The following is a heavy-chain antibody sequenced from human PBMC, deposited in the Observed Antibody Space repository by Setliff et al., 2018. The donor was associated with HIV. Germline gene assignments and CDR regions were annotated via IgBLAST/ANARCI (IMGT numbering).Heavy chain of an antibody. CDR1: GYTFTGYY. CDR3: AREAPAVVPTLLPDY. J-gene: IGHJ4*02. CDR2: IYPNSGGT. V-gene: IGHV1-2*06. D-gene: IGHD6-19*01. Sequence: SVKVSCKASGYTFTGYYMRWVRQAPGQGLEWMGRIYPNSGGTNYAQKFQGRVTMTRDTSISTAYMELSRLRSDDTAVYYCAREAPAVVPTLLPDYWGQGTLVTVSS.